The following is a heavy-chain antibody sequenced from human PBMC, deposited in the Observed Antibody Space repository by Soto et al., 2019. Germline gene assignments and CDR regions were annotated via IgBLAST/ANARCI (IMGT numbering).Heavy chain of an antibody. CDR1: GLTFGNYN. V-gene: IGHV3-11*01. CDR3: ARDQVPRLTGTENYYYYYYMDV. J-gene: IGHJ6*03. CDR2: ISSSGSTI. D-gene: IGHD1-7*01. Sequence: PGGPLSLPGEPLGLTFGNYNMSWIRKAPGKGLEGVSYISSSGSTIYYADSLKGRFTISRDNAKNSLYLQMNSLRAEDTAVYYCARDQVPRLTGTENYYYYYYMDVWGKGTTVTVSS.